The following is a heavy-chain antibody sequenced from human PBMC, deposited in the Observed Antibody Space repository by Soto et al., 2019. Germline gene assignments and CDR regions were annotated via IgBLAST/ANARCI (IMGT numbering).Heavy chain of an antibody. CDR3: ARPQFSGTYHDPFKI. D-gene: IGHD1-26*01. V-gene: IGHV4-39*02. CDR2: VYYGENT. Sequence: PSETLSLTCTVSGHSLSSSTYYWGWLRQPPGRGLEWIGSVYYGENTYYTPSLKSRATISVETSKNLFSLNLSSVTAADTAMYYCARPQFSGTYHDPFKIWGPGTMVTVSS. CDR1: GHSLSSSTYY. J-gene: IGHJ3*02.